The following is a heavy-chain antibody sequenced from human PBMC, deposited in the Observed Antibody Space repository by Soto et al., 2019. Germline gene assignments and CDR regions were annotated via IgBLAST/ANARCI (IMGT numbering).Heavy chain of an antibody. D-gene: IGHD1-26*01. Sequence: QVQLVQSGAEVKKPGSSVKVSCKASGGTFSSYAISWVRQAPGQGLEWMGGIIPIFGTANYAQKFQGRVTTTADEPTSTAYMELSSLRSEDTAGYDCARGSPRLGRFDYWGQGTLVTVSS. CDR3: ARGSPRLGRFDY. CDR2: IIPIFGTA. J-gene: IGHJ4*02. V-gene: IGHV1-69*01. CDR1: GGTFSSYA.